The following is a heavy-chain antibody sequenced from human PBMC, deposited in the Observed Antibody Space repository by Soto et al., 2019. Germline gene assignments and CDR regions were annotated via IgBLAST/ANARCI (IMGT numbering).Heavy chain of an antibody. CDR3: ARRARPDFYYMDV. D-gene: IGHD6-6*01. CDR2: ISSNGVGT. Sequence: EVQLAESGGGLAQPGGSLRLSCAASGFTLSGYAMDWVRQAPGKGLEYVSGISSNGVGTYYAYSVQGRFTISRDNSKNTVYLQMGSLRPEDMAVYYCARRARPDFYYMDVWGKGPRSPSP. J-gene: IGHJ6*03. V-gene: IGHV3-64*01. CDR1: GFTLSGYA.